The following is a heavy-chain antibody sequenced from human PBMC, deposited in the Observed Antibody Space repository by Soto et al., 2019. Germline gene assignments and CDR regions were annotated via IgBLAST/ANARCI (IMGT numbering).Heavy chain of an antibody. V-gene: IGHV1-2*04. Sequence: ASVKVSCKASGYTFTGYYMHWVRQAPGQGLEWMGWINPNSGGTNYAQKFQGWVTMTRDTSISTAYMELSRLRSDDTAVYYCAREAMSSTYYDILTGYYPSWFDPWGQGTLVTVSS. CDR1: GYTFTGYY. D-gene: IGHD3-9*01. J-gene: IGHJ5*02. CDR2: INPNSGGT. CDR3: AREAMSSTYYDILTGYYPSWFDP.